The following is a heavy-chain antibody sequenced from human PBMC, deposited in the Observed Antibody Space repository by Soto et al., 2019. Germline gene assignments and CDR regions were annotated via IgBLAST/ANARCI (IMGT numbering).Heavy chain of an antibody. Sequence: SVKVSCKASGGTFSSYTISWVRQATGQGLEWMGRIIPILGIANYAQKFQGRVTITADKCTSTAYMELSSLRSEDTAVYYCARTICGGDCYSSNQYFQHWGQGTLVTVSS. V-gene: IGHV1-69*02. J-gene: IGHJ1*01. CDR3: ARTICGGDCYSSNQYFQH. CDR2: IIPILGIA. D-gene: IGHD2-21*01. CDR1: GGTFSSYT.